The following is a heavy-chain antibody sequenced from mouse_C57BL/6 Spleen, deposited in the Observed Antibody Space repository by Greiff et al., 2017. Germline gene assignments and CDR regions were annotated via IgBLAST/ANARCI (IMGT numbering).Heavy chain of an antibody. CDR1: GYSFTGYY. CDR3: ATYGSSSYFDY. Sequence: VQLQQSGPELVKPGASVTISCKASGYSFTGYYMHWVKQTPEKSLEWIGEINPSTSGTTYNQQFKAKATLTGDKSSSPASMQLKSLTSEDSAVYYCATYGSSSYFDYWGQGTTLTVSS. CDR2: INPSTSGT. J-gene: IGHJ2*01. D-gene: IGHD1-1*01. V-gene: IGHV1-42*01.